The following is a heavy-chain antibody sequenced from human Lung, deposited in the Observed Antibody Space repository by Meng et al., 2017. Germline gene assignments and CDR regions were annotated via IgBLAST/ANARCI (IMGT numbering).Heavy chain of an antibody. V-gene: IGHV4-34*01. CDR2: INHSGST. Sequence: QVQLKEGGAGPLKPSETLSLTCVVSGGSFSDYYWSWIRQPPGKGLEWIGDINHSGSTNYNPSLESRATISVDTSQNNLSLKLSSVTAADSAVYYCARGPTTMAHDFDYWGQGTLVTVSS. J-gene: IGHJ4*02. CDR3: ARGPTTMAHDFDY. CDR1: GGSFSDYY. D-gene: IGHD4-11*01.